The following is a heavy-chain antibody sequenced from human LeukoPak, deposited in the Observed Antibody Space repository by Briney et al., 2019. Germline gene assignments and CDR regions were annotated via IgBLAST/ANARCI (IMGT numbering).Heavy chain of an antibody. D-gene: IGHD4-17*01. V-gene: IGHV4-31*03. CDR2: IYYSGST. J-gene: IGHJ6*02. Sequence: SETLSLTCTVSGGSISSGGYYWSWIRQHPGKGLEWIGYIYYSGSTYYNPSLKSRVTISVDTSKNQFSLKLSSVTAADTAVYYCARVKGLGDPLQDYCYGMDVWGQGTTVTVSS. CDR3: ARVKGLGDPLQDYCYGMDV. CDR1: GGSISSGGYY.